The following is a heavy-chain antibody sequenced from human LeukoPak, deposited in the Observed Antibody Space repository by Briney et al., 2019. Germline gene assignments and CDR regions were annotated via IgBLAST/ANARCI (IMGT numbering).Heavy chain of an antibody. J-gene: IGHJ5*02. D-gene: IGHD6-13*01. CDR3: ARGPPHEAAAGGWFDP. CDR1: GFTFSSYA. V-gene: IGHV3-23*01. CDR2: ISGSGGST. Sequence: GGSLRLSCAASGFTFSSYAMSWVRQAPGKGLEWVSAISGSGGSTYYADSVKGRFTISRDNSKNTLYLQMNSLRAEDTAVYYCARGPPHEAAAGGWFDPWGQGTLVTVSS.